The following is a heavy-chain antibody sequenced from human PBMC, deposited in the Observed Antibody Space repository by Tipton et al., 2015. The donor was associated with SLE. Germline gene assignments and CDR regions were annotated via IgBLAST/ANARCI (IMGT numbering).Heavy chain of an antibody. CDR3: ARAPRFKQQLMPIDY. Sequence: QLVQSGPEVKKPGSSVKVSCKASGGTFSSYAISWVRQAPGQGLEWMGWISVYNGNTNYAQNLQGRVTMTTDTSTSTAYMELRSLRSDDTAVYYCARAPRFKQQLMPIDYWGQGTLVTVSS. J-gene: IGHJ4*02. CDR1: GGTFSSYA. V-gene: IGHV1-18*01. D-gene: IGHD6-13*01. CDR2: ISVYNGNT.